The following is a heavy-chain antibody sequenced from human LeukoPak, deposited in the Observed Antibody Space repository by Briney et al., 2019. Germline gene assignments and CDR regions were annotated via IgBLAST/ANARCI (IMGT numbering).Heavy chain of an antibody. CDR2: IYPGDSDT. D-gene: IGHD3-22*01. V-gene: IGHV5-51*01. CDR3: ASSYSYASSGYLPPFDY. CDR1: GYSFTSYW. Sequence: GESLKISCKGSGYSFTSYWIGWVRQMPGKGLEWMGIIYPGDSDTGYSPSFQRPVTISADKSIPPAYLQSSSLQPSHAALYYCASSYSYASSGYLPPFDYWGRGTLVTVSS. J-gene: IGHJ4*02.